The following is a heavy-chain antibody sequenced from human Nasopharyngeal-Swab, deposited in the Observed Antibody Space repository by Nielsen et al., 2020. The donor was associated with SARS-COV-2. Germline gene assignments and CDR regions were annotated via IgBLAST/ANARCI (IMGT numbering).Heavy chain of an antibody. CDR1: GFTFSSYG. CDR2: IWYDGSNK. Sequence: GGSLGLSCAASGFTFSSYGMHWVRQAPGKGLEWVAVIWYDGSNKYYADSVKGRFTISRDNSKNTLYLQMNSLRAEDTAVYYCARSGSSGYGPFDYWGQGTLVTVSS. J-gene: IGHJ4*02. V-gene: IGHV3-33*01. CDR3: ARSGSSGYGPFDY. D-gene: IGHD3-22*01.